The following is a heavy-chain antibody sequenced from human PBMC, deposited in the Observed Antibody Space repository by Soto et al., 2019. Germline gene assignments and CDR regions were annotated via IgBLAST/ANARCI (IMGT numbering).Heavy chain of an antibody. D-gene: IGHD3-10*01. J-gene: IGHJ6*02. CDR1: RSSIISSSYY. CDR3: ARPGITMVRGVIITDYYYGMDV. V-gene: IGHV4-39*01. Sequence: SATLSLTCPLYRSSIISSSYYWGWIREPPGKGLEWIGSIYYSGSTYYNPSLKSRVTISVDTSKNQFSLKLSSVTAADTAVYYCARPGITMVRGVIITDYYYGMDVWGQGTTVT. CDR2: IYYSGST.